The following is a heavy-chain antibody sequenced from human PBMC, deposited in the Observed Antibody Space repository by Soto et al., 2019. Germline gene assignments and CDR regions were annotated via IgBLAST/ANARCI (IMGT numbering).Heavy chain of an antibody. V-gene: IGHV4-31*03. J-gene: IGHJ5*02. CDR3: ARSVCP. CDR2: IYYSGST. Sequence: QVQLQESGPGLVKPSQTLSLTCTVSGGSISSGGYYWSWIRQHPGKGLAWIGYIYYSGSTYYNPSPXIXXTISEDTSNNQFSLKLSTVTAADTAVYYCARSVCPWGQGTLVLVSS. CDR1: GGSISSGGYY.